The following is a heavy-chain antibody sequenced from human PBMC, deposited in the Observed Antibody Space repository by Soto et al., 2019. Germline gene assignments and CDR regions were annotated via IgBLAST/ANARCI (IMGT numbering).Heavy chain of an antibody. V-gene: IGHV3-11*01. CDR2: ISSSGSTI. J-gene: IGHJ4*02. Sequence: GGSLRLSCAASGFTFSDYYMSWIRQAPGKGLGWVSYISSSGSTIYYADSVKGRFTISRDNAKNSLYLQMNSLRAEDTAVYYCAREISYEPFDYWGQGTLVTVSS. CDR3: AREISYEPFDY. CDR1: GFTFSDYY. D-gene: IGHD5-12*01.